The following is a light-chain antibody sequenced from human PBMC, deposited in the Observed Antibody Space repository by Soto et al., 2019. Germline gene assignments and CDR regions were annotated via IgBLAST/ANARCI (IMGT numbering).Light chain of an antibody. V-gene: IGKV4-1*01. CDR2: WAS. CDR1: QSVLSSSTHKNY. J-gene: IGKJ2*01. Sequence: DIVMTQSPDSLAVSLGERATINCKSSQSVLSSSTHKNYLARYQQKAGQPPKLLIYWASTRESGVPDRISGSGAETDGTRPISSLQAEDVGVYYCQQHYSSPRTFGQGNKLEIK. CDR3: QQHYSSPRT.